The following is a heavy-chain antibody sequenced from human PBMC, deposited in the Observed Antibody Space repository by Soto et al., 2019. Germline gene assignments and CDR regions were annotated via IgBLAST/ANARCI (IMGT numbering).Heavy chain of an antibody. Sequence: SLTCTVSGGSISSGGYYWSWIRQHPGKGLEWIGYIYYSGSTYYNPSLKSRVTISVDTSKNQFSLKLSSVTAADTAVYYCARFQGNPASNWFDSWGQGTLVTVSS. CDR3: ARFQGNPASNWFDS. CDR2: IYYSGST. J-gene: IGHJ5*01. CDR1: GGSISSGGYY. D-gene: IGHD4-4*01. V-gene: IGHV4-31*03.